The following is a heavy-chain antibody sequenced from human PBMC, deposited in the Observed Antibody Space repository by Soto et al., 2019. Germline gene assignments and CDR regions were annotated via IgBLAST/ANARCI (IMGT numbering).Heavy chain of an antibody. V-gene: IGHV5-51*01. CDR2: IYPGDSDT. J-gene: IGHJ6*02. Sequence: PGESLKLSCKCSGYTFTNYWIGWVRQMPGKGLEWMGIIYPGDSDTKYNPSFQGQVTISADKSITTTYLQWSSLKASDTAIYYCAASIFYYGMDVWGQGTTVTV. CDR3: AASIFYYGMDV. CDR1: GYTFTNYW.